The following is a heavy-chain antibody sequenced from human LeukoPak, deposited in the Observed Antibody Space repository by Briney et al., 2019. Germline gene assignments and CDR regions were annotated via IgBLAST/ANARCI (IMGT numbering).Heavy chain of an antibody. CDR2: ISAYNGNT. D-gene: IGHD5-24*01. Sequence: PSVKVSCKASVYTFTSYGISWVRQAPGQGLEWMGWISAYNGNTNYAQKLQGRVTMTTDTSTSTAYMELRSLRSDDTAVYYCASVEMATFNFDYWGEGTLVTVSS. CDR1: VYTFTSYG. J-gene: IGHJ4*02. V-gene: IGHV1-18*01. CDR3: ASVEMATFNFDY.